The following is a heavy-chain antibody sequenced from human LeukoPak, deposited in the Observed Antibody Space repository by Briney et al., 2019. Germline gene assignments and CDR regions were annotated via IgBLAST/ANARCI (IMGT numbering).Heavy chain of an antibody. V-gene: IGHV4-31*03. CDR1: GGSISSGGYY. CDR2: IYYSGST. D-gene: IGHD5-24*01. J-gene: IGHJ5*02. CDR3: ARVLRERYWFAP. Sequence: SETLSLTCTVSGGSISSGGYYWSWIRQHPGKGLEWIGYIYYSGSTYYNPSLKSRVTISVVTSKNQFSLKLSSVTAADTAVYYCARVLRERYWFAPGGQGTLLTVSS.